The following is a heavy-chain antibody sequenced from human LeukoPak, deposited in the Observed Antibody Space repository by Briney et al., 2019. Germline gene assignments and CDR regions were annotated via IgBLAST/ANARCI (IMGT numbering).Heavy chain of an antibody. CDR3: ARVRVGQYSIEWTDAFDI. J-gene: IGHJ3*02. D-gene: IGHD4-11*01. CDR1: GYTFTGYY. Sequence: GASVKVSCKASGYTFTGYYTHWARQAPGQGLEWMGRINPNSGGTNYAQKFQGRVAMTRDTSISTAYMELSRLRSDDTAVYYCARVRVGQYSIEWTDAFDIWGQGTMVTVSS. V-gene: IGHV1-2*06. CDR2: INPNSGGT.